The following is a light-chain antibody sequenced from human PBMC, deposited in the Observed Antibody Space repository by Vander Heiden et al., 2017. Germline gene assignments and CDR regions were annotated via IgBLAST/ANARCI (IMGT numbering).Light chain of an antibody. J-gene: IGLJ2*01. Sequence: SVLTQPSSVSEAPRQRVAIPCSGSSSNVGNNAVNWYQQLPGKAPKLLIYYDDLLPSGVSDRFSGSKSGTSASLAISGLQSEDEADYYCAAWDDSLNAVVFGGGTKLTVL. V-gene: IGLV1-36*01. CDR1: SSNVGNNA. CDR3: AAWDDSLNAVV. CDR2: YDD.